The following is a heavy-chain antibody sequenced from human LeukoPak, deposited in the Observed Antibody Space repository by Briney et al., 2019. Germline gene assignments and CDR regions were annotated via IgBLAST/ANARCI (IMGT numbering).Heavy chain of an antibody. J-gene: IGHJ6*03. D-gene: IGHD4-17*01. CDR2: IRYDGSNK. V-gene: IGHV3-30*02. CDR3: AKDKAMTTAAMDV. Sequence: GGSLRLSCAASGFTFSSHGMHWVRQAPGKGLEWVAFIRYDGSNKYNADSVKGRFTISRDNSKNTLYLQMNSLRAEETAVYYCAKDKAMTTAAMDVWGKGTTVTVSS. CDR1: GFTFSSHG.